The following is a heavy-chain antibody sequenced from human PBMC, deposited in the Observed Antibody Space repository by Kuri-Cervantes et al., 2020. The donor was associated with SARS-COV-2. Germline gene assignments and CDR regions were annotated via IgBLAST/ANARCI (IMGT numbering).Heavy chain of an antibody. D-gene: IGHD6-6*01. CDR2: ISSRSNYI. V-gene: IGHV3-21*01. J-gene: IGHJ6*02. Sequence: GGSLRLSCAASGFTFSSYTMNWVRQAPGKGLEWVSSISSRSNYIYYADSVEGRFTISRDSANNSLSLQMYSLRAEDTAVYYWVRFSYGSSNEGIYHYYGMDVWGQGAPVTVSS. CDR3: VRFSYGSSNEGIYHYYGMDV. CDR1: GFTFSSYT.